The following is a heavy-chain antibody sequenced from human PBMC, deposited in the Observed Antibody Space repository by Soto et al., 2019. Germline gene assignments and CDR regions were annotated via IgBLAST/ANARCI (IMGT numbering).Heavy chain of an antibody. CDR1: GYSFTSYW. Sequence: EFLKISCKGLGYSFTSYWIGWVRQIPGKALEWMGIIYPGDSDTRYSPSFQGQVTISADKSISTAYLQWSSLEASDTAMYYCARLPRGCSGGSCYASDYWGQGTLVTVSS. CDR2: IYPGDSDT. J-gene: IGHJ4*02. D-gene: IGHD2-15*01. CDR3: ARLPRGCSGGSCYASDY. V-gene: IGHV5-51*01.